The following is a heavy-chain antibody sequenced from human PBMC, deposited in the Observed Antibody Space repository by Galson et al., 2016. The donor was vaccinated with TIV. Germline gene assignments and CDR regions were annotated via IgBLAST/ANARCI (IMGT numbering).Heavy chain of an antibody. CDR2: ISYDGSSK. Sequence: RLSCADAGFTFNYYPMHWVRQAPGKGLEWVAVISYDGSSKYYADSVKGRFTISRDNSKNTLYLQMNSLRAEDTAVYYCAKEVQRRLHYWGQGTLVTVSS. CDR1: GFTFNYYP. CDR3: AKEVQRRLHY. J-gene: IGHJ4*02. V-gene: IGHV3-30-3*01. D-gene: IGHD1-1*01.